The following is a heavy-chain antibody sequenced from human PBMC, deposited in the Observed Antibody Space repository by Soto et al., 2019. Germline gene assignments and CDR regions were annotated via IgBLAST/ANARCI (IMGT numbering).Heavy chain of an antibody. CDR2: ITGSGGDT. Sequence: GGSLRLSCAASGVTFSSYAMSWVRQAPGKGLEWVSLITGSGGDTYYADSVKARFTISSDNSRNTLYLQMNSLRAEDTAVYYCAKAAGSSWGTEHFQHWGQGTLVTVS. D-gene: IGHD6-13*01. V-gene: IGHV3-23*01. J-gene: IGHJ1*01. CDR3: AKAAGSSWGTEHFQH. CDR1: GVTFSSYA.